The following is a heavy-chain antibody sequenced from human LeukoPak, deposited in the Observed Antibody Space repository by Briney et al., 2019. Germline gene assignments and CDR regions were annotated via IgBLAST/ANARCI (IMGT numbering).Heavy chain of an antibody. D-gene: IGHD7-27*01. V-gene: IGHV1-69*06. CDR3: ARVVTGASYYYYLMDV. Sequence: GSSVKVSCKASGGTFSSYAISWVRQAPRQGLEWMGGIIPIFGTANYAQKFQGRVTITADKSTSTAYMELNSLRADDTAIYYCARVVTGASYYYYLMDVWGKGTTVTVSS. CDR2: IIPIFGTA. J-gene: IGHJ6*03. CDR1: GGTFSSYA.